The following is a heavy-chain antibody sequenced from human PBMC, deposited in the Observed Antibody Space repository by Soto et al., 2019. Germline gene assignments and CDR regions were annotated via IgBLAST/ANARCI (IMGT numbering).Heavy chain of an antibody. CDR1: GYTFTGYN. CDR2: INPNNGGT. V-gene: IGHV1-2*02. Sequence: QVQLVQSGAEVRKPGASVRVSCKASGYTFTGYNMHWVRQAPGQGLEWMGWINPNNGGTDYAQKFQGRVTMTRDTSISTPYMELSRLISDDTAVYYCARLRGPYCSTTSCLYYFDYWGQGTLVTVSS. CDR3: ARLRGPYCSTTSCLYYFDY. J-gene: IGHJ4*02. D-gene: IGHD2-2*01.